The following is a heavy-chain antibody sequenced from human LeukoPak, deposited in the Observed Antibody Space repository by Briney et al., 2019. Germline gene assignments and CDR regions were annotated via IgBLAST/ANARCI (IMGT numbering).Heavy chain of an antibody. D-gene: IGHD1-26*01. J-gene: IGHJ3*02. Sequence: SETLSLTCAVYGGSFSGYYWSWIRQPPGKGLEWIGEINHSGSTNYNPSLKSRVTISVDTSKNQFSLKLSSVTAADTAVYYCARDRGGSYSTDAFDIWGQGTMVTVSS. CDR1: GGSFSGYY. CDR3: ARDRGGSYSTDAFDI. V-gene: IGHV4-34*01. CDR2: INHSGST.